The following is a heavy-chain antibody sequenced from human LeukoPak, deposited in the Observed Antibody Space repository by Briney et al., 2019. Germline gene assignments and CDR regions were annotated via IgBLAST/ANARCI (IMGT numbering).Heavy chain of an antibody. V-gene: IGHV1-69*05. D-gene: IGHD1-14*01. J-gene: IGHJ4*02. Sequence: GASVKVSCKASGGTFASYTFAWVRQAPGQGLEWMGVIIPFFSTPNYAPQLQGRVTITTDESTTTAYMELSSLRSEDTAVYYCATPINTTGLSFDFWGRGTLVTVSS. CDR3: ATPINTTGLSFDF. CDR1: GGTFASYT. CDR2: IIPFFSTP.